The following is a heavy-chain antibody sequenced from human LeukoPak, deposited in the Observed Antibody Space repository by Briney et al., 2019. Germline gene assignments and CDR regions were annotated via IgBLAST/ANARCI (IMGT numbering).Heavy chain of an antibody. V-gene: IGHV3-13*01. D-gene: IGHD1-7*01. J-gene: IGHJ4*02. CDR3: SSFGITGTSGFDY. CDR1: VFTLCRYD. CDR2: FGTAGDT. Sequence: GGSLSLSCAVSVFTLCRYDMHCVRQATGKGLEWFSAFGTAGDTYYPGSVKGRFTTSRENAKNSLYLQMNSLRAGYSAVYYGSSFGITGTSGFDYWGQGTLVTVSS.